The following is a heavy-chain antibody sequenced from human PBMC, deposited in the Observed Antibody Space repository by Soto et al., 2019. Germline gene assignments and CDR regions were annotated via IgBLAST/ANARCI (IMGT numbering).Heavy chain of an antibody. CDR1: GGTFSSYA. V-gene: IGHV1-69*06. Sequence: ASVKVSCKASGGTFSSYAISWVRQAPGQGLEWMGGIIPIFGTANYAQKFQGRVTITADKSTSTAYMELSSLRSEDTAVYYCARDKRDIVVVVAAPYYYYGMDVWGQGTTVTVSS. CDR2: IIPIFGTA. D-gene: IGHD2-15*01. J-gene: IGHJ6*02. CDR3: ARDKRDIVVVVAAPYYYYGMDV.